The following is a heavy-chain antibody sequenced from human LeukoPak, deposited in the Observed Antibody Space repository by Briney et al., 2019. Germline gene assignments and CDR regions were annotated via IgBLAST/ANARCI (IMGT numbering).Heavy chain of an antibody. CDR3: ARGLSEAWDY. Sequence: GGSLRLSCAASGFTFSSYAMSWVRQAPGKGLEWVSVIYSGGSTYYADSVKGRFTISRDNSKSTLYLQMNSLRAEDTAVYYCARGLSEAWDYWGQGTLVTVSS. J-gene: IGHJ4*02. D-gene: IGHD1-14*01. CDR2: IYSGGST. V-gene: IGHV3-66*01. CDR1: GFTFSSYA.